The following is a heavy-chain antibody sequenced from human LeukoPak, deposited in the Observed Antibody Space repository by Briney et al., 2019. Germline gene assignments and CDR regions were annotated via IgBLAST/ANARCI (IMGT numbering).Heavy chain of an antibody. CDR2: ISSNGGST. CDR3: AREGYDFWSGYSFSVDGAFDI. J-gene: IGHJ3*02. CDR1: GFTFSSYA. Sequence: PGGSVRLSCAASGFTFSSYAMHWVRQAPGKGLEYVSAISSNGGSTYYANSVKGRFTISRDNSKNTLYLQMNSLRAEDTAVYYCAREGYDFWSGYSFSVDGAFDIWGQGTMVTVSS. D-gene: IGHD3-3*01. V-gene: IGHV3-64*01.